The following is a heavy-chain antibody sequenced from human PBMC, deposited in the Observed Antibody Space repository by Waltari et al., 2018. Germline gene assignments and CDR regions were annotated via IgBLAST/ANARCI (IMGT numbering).Heavy chain of an antibody. CDR3: AREIPNWGSDAFDI. D-gene: IGHD3-16*01. CDR2: IWYDGSNK. Sequence: VQPVQSGGGLVHPGRALRPSCAASGFTFSSSGLHWVRQAPGTGLEGLAVIWYDGSNKYYSDSVKGRFTIARDNSKNTLYLQMNSLRAEDTAVYYCAREIPNWGSDAFDIWGQGTMVTVSS. CDR1: GFTFSSSG. J-gene: IGHJ3*02. V-gene: IGHV3-33*01.